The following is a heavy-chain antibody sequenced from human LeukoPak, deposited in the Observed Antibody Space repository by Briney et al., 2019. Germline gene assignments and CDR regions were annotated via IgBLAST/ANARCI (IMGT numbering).Heavy chain of an antibody. CDR3: ARDGDRGNYFDY. D-gene: IGHD2-21*02. Sequence: ASVKVSCKASGYTFTSYYMHWVRQAPGQGLEWMGIINPSGGSTSYAQKFQGRVTITRDTSASTAYMELSSLRSEDTAVYYCARDGDRGNYFDYWGQGTLVTVSS. V-gene: IGHV1-46*01. CDR2: INPSGGST. J-gene: IGHJ4*02. CDR1: GYTFTSYY.